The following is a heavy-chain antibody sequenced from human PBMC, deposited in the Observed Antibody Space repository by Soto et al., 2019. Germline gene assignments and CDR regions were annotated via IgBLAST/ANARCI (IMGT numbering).Heavy chain of an antibody. CDR2: IYPTDSDT. Sequence: PGESLKISCSGSGYSFANYWIGWVRQMPGKGLEWMGIIYPTDSDTRYSPSFQGQVTISADKSISTAYLQWNSLKASDTAIYFCARGDTSDYSTATTADYWGQGTLVTVSS. J-gene: IGHJ4*02. D-gene: IGHD3-22*01. CDR1: GYSFANYW. CDR3: ARGDTSDYSTATTADY. V-gene: IGHV5-51*01.